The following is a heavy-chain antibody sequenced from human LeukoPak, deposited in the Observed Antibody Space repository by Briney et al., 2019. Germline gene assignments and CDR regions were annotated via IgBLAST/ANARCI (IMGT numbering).Heavy chain of an antibody. J-gene: IGHJ4*02. Sequence: TGGSLRLSCAASGFTFSSYSMNWVRQAPGKGLEWVSAISGDGGVTYYAASVKGRFTISRDNSKNTLYLQMNSLRAEDTAVYYCAKSYRYFDYWGQGTLVTVSS. CDR3: AKSYRYFDY. CDR2: ISGDGGVT. D-gene: IGHD3-10*01. V-gene: IGHV3-23*01. CDR1: GFTFSSYS.